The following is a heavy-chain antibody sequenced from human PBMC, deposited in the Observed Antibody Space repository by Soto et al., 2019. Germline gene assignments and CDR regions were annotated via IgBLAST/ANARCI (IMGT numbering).Heavy chain of an antibody. Sequence: EVQLVESGGGLVQPGGSLRLSCAASGLTFSSYWMSWVRQAPGKGLEWVANIKEDGSEKYYVDSVKGRFTISRDNAKNSLYLQMNSLRAEDTAVYYCARDFGILRFLEWFNYYYGMDVWGQGTTVTVSS. CDR1: GLTFSSYW. CDR2: IKEDGSEK. V-gene: IGHV3-7*03. D-gene: IGHD3-3*01. J-gene: IGHJ6*02. CDR3: ARDFGILRFLEWFNYYYGMDV.